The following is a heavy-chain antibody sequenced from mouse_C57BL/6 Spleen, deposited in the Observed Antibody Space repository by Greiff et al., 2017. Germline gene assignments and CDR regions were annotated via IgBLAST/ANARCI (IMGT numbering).Heavy chain of an antibody. CDR3: ARTTGRGAMDY. CDR1: GFTFSDYG. D-gene: IGHD1-1*01. J-gene: IGHJ4*01. V-gene: IGHV5-17*01. CDR2: ISSGSSTI. Sequence: EVMLVESGGGLVKPGGSLKLSCAASGFTFSDYGMHWVRQAPEKGLEWVAYISSGSSTIYYADTVKGRFTISRDNAKNTLFLQMTSLRAEDTAMYYCARTTGRGAMDYWGQGTSVTVSS.